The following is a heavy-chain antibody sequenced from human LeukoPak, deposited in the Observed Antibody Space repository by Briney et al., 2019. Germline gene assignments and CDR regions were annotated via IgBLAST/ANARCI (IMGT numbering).Heavy chain of an antibody. Sequence: GGSLRLSCAASGFTFSSYSMNWVRQAPGKGLEWVSSISSSSSYIYYADSVKGRFTISRDNAKNSLYLQINSLRAEDTAVYYCARGRATYYDFWSGIFDYWGQGTRVTVSS. CDR2: ISSSSSYI. V-gene: IGHV3-21*01. J-gene: IGHJ4*02. D-gene: IGHD3-3*01. CDR3: ARGRATYYDFWSGIFDY. CDR1: GFTFSSYS.